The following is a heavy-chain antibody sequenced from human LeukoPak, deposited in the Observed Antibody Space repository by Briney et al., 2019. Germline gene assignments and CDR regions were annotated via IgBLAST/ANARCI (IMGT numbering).Heavy chain of an antibody. V-gene: IGHV4-38-2*01. Sequence: SETLSLTCAVSGYSISSGYYWGWIRQPPGKGLEWIGSIYHSGSTYYNPSLKSRVTISVDTSKNQFSLKLSSVTAADTAVYYCARGAPGRYCSSTSCYVDDYWGQGTLVTVSS. CDR2: IYHSGST. CDR3: ARGAPGRYCSSTSCYVDDY. D-gene: IGHD2-2*01. J-gene: IGHJ4*02. CDR1: GYSISSGYY.